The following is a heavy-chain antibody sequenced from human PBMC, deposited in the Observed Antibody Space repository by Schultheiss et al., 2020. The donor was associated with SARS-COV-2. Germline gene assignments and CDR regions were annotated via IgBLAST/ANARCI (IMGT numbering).Heavy chain of an antibody. Sequence: SQTLSLTCTVSGGSISSGGYYWSWIRQHPGKGLEWIGEINHSGSTNYNPSLKSRVTMSVDTSKNQFSLKLSSVTAADTAVYYCAKTVSFFSGTWSRRANNWFDPWGQGTLVTVSS. J-gene: IGHJ5*02. CDR3: AKTVSFFSGTWSRRANNWFDP. CDR2: INHSGST. CDR1: GGSISSGGYY. D-gene: IGHD1-7*01. V-gene: IGHV4-31*03.